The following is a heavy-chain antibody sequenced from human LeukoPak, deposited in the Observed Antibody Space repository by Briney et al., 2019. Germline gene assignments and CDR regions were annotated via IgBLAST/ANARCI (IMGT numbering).Heavy chain of an antibody. J-gene: IGHJ4*02. CDR2: IRWDGSIK. CDR1: GFTFSSYG. CDR3: ARSKSYDSSGYYFDY. V-gene: IGHV3-30*02. Sequence: GGSLRLSCAASGFTFSSYGMHWVRQAPGKGLELVAFIRWDGSIKYYADSVKGRFTISRDTSKNTLYLQMNSLRAEDTAVYYCARSKSYDSSGYYFDYWGQGTLVTVSS. D-gene: IGHD3-22*01.